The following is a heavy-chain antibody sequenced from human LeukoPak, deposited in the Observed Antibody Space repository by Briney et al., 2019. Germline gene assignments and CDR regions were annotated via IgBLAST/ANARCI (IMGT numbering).Heavy chain of an antibody. Sequence: ASVKVSCKTSGYTFTSYYMHWVRQAPGQGLEWMGIINPSGGSTTYAQKFQGRVTMTSDMSTSTVYMELSSLRSEDTAVYYCASYYDSSETDAFDIWGQGTMVTVSS. V-gene: IGHV1-46*01. CDR1: GYTFTSYY. CDR3: ASYYDSSETDAFDI. D-gene: IGHD3-22*01. CDR2: INPSGGST. J-gene: IGHJ3*02.